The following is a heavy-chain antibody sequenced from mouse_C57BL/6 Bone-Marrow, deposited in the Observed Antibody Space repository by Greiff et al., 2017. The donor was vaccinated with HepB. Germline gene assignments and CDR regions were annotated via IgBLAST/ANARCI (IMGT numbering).Heavy chain of an antibody. CDR1: GYTFTSYW. J-gene: IGHJ3*01. Sequence: VQLQQPGAELVMPGASVKLSCKASGYTFTSYWMHWVKQRPGQGLEWIGEIDPSDSYTNYNQKFKGKSTLTVDKSSSTAYMQLSSLTSEDSAVYYCARYYSNSIAYWGQGTLVTVSA. V-gene: IGHV1-69*01. CDR3: ARYYSNSIAY. D-gene: IGHD2-5*01. CDR2: IDPSDSYT.